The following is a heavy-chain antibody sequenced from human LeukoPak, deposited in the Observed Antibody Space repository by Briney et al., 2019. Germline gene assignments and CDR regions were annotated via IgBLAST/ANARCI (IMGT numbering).Heavy chain of an antibody. CDR3: ARDAHGSSGLG. J-gene: IGHJ4*02. D-gene: IGHD3-22*01. V-gene: IGHV3-33*01. CDR1: GFTFSSDG. CDR2: IWYDGSNK. Sequence: GRSLILSCAGSGFTFSSDGRHWVRHAPVKGLGRVAVIWYDGSNKYYADSAKGRFTISRDNSKNTLYLQMNSLRAEDTAVYYCARDAHGSSGLGWGQGTLVTVSS.